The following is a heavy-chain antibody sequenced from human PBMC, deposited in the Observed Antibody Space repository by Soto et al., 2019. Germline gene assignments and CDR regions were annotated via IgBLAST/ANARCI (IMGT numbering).Heavy chain of an antibody. CDR3: ARSGYYCSGGSCYSRGRYYYYYYGMDV. CDR1: GYTFTSYG. J-gene: IGHJ6*02. V-gene: IGHV1-18*01. CDR2: ISAYNGNT. Sequence: ASVKVSCKASGYTFTSYGISWVRQAPGQGLEWMGWISAYNGNTNYAQKLQGRVTMTTDTSTSTAYMELRSLRSDDTAVYYCARSGYYCSGGSCYSRGRYYYYYYGMDVWGQGTLVTVSS. D-gene: IGHD2-15*01.